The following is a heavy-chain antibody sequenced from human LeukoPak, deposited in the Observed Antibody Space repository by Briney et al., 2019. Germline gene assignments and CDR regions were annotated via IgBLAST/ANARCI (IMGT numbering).Heavy chain of an antibody. CDR3: ATVAPGASDLDDF. CDR1: GFTFSSYA. V-gene: IGHV3-23*01. Sequence: GGSLRLSCAASGFTFSSYAMSWVRQAPGKGLEWVSAVSGSGGSTYYADSVKGRFTISRDNAKNTLHLQMYSLRAEDAALYYCATVAPGASDLDDFWGQGTLVTVSS. D-gene: IGHD6-13*01. CDR2: VSGSGGST. J-gene: IGHJ4*02.